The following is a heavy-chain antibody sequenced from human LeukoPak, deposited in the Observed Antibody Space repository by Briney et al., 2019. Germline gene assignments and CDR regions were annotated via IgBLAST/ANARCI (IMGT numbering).Heavy chain of an antibody. CDR1: GGSTSSGSYY. D-gene: IGHD3-22*01. V-gene: IGHV4-61*02. Sequence: NPSETLSLTCTVSGGSTSSGSYYWSWIRQPAGKGLEWIGRIYTSGSTNYNPSLKSRVTISVDTSKNQFSLKLSSVTAADTAVYFCARARNYYDSSDYYYEGDAFDIWGQGTMVTVSS. CDR3: ARARNYYDSSDYYYEGDAFDI. CDR2: IYTSGST. J-gene: IGHJ3*02.